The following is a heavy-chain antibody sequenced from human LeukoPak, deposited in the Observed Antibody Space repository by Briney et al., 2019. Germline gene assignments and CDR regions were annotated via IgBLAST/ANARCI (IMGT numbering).Heavy chain of an antibody. J-gene: IGHJ5*02. CDR1: GVSISSGGYY. V-gene: IGHV4-31*03. D-gene: IGHD3-10*01. CDR3: ARAFREWTNNWFDP. Sequence: PSETLSLTCTVSGVSISSGGYYWSWIRQHPGKGLEWIGYIYYSGSTYYNPSLKSRVTISVDTSKNQFSLKLSSVTAADTAVYYCARAFREWTNNWFDPWGQGTLVTVSS. CDR2: IYYSGST.